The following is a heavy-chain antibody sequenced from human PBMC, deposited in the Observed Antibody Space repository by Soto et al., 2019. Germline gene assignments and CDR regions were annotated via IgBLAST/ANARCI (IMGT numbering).Heavy chain of an antibody. J-gene: IGHJ4*02. CDR3: ARWGGSRNSGYYMAY. D-gene: IGHD3-10*01. CDR2: TSYDGSNK. CDR1: GYVFNHYG. V-gene: IGHV3-33*01. Sequence: QVQLVESGGGVVQPGRSLRLSCAASGYVFNHYGMHWVRQAPGKGLEWVALTSYDGSNKQYADSVKGRFTISGDDSKNTVYLQMNSLRVYDTAVYYCARWGGSRNSGYYMAYWGQGTLVTVSS.